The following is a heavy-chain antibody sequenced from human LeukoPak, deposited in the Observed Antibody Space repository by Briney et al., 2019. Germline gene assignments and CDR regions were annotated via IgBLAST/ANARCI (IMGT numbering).Heavy chain of an antibody. CDR1: GFTFSAYA. J-gene: IGHJ3*02. V-gene: IGHV3-23*01. Sequence: GGSLRLSCTASGFTFSAYAMMWVRQAPGKGPEWVSAIRGGGGSAFYADSVKGRFTISRDNSKYTLFLQMNSLRAEDTAVYYCPREKNGDYIGAFGMWGPGKWSPSRQ. CDR2: IRGGGGSA. D-gene: IGHD4-17*01. CDR3: PREKNGDYIGAFGM.